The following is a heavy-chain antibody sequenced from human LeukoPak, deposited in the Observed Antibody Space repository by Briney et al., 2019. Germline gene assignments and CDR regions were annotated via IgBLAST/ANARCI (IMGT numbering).Heavy chain of an antibody. CDR3: AKDRARFSSGYKYYFDY. CDR2: ISSSGSTI. V-gene: IGHV3-48*03. J-gene: IGHJ4*02. CDR1: GFTFSSYE. D-gene: IGHD3-3*01. Sequence: PGGSLRLSCAASGFTFSSYEMNWVRQAPGKGLEWVSYISSSGSTIYYADSVKGRFTISRDNSKNTLYLQMNSLRAEDTAVYYCAKDRARFSSGYKYYFDYWGQGTLVTVSS.